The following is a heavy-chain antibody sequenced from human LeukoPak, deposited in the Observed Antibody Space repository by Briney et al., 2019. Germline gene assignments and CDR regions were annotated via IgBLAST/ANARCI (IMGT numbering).Heavy chain of an antibody. V-gene: IGHV1-2*02. J-gene: IGHJ5*02. CDR1: GYTFTGYY. CDR2: INPNSGGT. D-gene: IGHD4-23*01. Sequence: ASVKVSCKASGYTFTGYYMHWVRQAPGQGLEWMGWINPNSGGTNYAQKFQGRVTMTRDTSTSTVYMELSSLRSEDTAVYYCARGGTTVVTEDWFDPWGQGTLVTVSS. CDR3: ARGGTTVVTEDWFDP.